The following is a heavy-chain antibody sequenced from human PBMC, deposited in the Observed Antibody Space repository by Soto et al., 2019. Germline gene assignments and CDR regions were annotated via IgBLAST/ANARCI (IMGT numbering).Heavy chain of an antibody. CDR3: AKDRYLDHDSRGYLFDN. D-gene: IGHD3-22*01. V-gene: IGHV3-23*01. CDR2: ISRYGDIT. J-gene: IGHJ4*02. CDR1: GFTFNIYA. Sequence: EVQLLESGGDLIQPGGSLRLSCAASGFTFNIYAMTWVRQAPGKGLEWVSAISRYGDITYYADSVEGRFTISRDNSKNTLYLQMNSLRAEDTAVYYCAKDRYLDHDSRGYLFDNWGQGILVTSSS.